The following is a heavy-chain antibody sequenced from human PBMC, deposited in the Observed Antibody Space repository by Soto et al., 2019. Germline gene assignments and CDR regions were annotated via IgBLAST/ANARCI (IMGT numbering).Heavy chain of an antibody. V-gene: IGHV1-69*01. CDR3: ALWGFRDGDNSKYNYSGMDV. CDR2: IIPIFGTA. D-gene: IGHD1-1*01. CDR1: GGTFNRYT. J-gene: IGHJ6*01. Sequence: VQLVQSGAEVKKPGSSVKLSCKASGGTFNRYTISWVRQAPGQGLEWMGGIIPIFGTANYAQKFQGRVAMIADESTSAAYMELRSLRSEDMAVYYCALWGFRDGDNSKYNYSGMDVWGQGTTVTVSS.